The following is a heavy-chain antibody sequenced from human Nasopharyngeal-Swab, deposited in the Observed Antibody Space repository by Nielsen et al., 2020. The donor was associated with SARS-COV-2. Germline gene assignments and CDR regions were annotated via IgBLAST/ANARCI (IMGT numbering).Heavy chain of an antibody. Sequence: SVKVSCKASAGTFISYSISWVRQAPGQGLEWMGGIIPIFGTANYAQKFQGRVTITADESTSTAYMELSSLRSEDTAVYYCAREGRGYYYYGMDVWGQGTTVTVSS. CDR1: AGTFISYS. CDR3: AREGRGYYYYGMDV. V-gene: IGHV1-69*13. J-gene: IGHJ6*02. CDR2: IIPIFGTA.